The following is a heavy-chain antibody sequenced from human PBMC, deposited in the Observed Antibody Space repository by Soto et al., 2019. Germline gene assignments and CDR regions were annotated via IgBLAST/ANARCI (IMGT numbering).Heavy chain of an antibody. Sequence: GGSLRLSCAASGFTFSSYWMHWVRQAPGKGLVWVSRINSDGSSTSYADSVKGRFTISRDNAKNTLYLQMNSLRAEDTAVYYCARDKRYYDSSGYIYYYYYGMDVWGQGTTVTV. CDR2: INSDGSST. CDR1: GFTFSSYW. CDR3: ARDKRYYDSSGYIYYYYYGMDV. D-gene: IGHD3-22*01. V-gene: IGHV3-74*01. J-gene: IGHJ6*02.